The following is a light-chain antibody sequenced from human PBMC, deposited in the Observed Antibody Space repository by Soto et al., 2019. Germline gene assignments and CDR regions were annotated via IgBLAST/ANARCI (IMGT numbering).Light chain of an antibody. V-gene: IGKV3-11*01. Sequence: EIVLTQSPATLSLSPGERATLSCRASQSVSSYLAWYQQNPGQAPRLLISDASNRATGIPARFSGSGSGTDFTLTISSLEAEDFAVYYCQQRTKWPPTFGPGTKVDIK. CDR3: QQRTKWPPT. J-gene: IGKJ3*01. CDR1: QSVSSY. CDR2: DAS.